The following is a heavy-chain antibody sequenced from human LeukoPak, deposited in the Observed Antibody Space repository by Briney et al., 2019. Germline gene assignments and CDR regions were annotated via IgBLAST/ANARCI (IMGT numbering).Heavy chain of an antibody. J-gene: IGHJ4*02. CDR1: GYSFTSYW. D-gene: IGHD2-15*01. CDR2: IYPGDSDT. Sequence: GESLKISCKGSGYSFTSYWTGWVRQMPGKGLAWMRIIYPGDSDTRYSPSFQGQVTISADKSISTAYLQWSSLKASDTAMYYCARSTLVAATPGFDYWGQGTLVTVSS. V-gene: IGHV5-51*01. CDR3: ARSTLVAATPGFDY.